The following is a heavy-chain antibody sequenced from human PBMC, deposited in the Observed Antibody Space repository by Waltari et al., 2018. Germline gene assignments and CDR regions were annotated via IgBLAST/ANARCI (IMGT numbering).Heavy chain of an antibody. CDR2: IYAGGNT. CDR3: ARAGLGSPLEWLRLFDS. CDR1: GFTVSYNY. V-gene: IGHV3-53*01. D-gene: IGHD5-12*01. Sequence: EVRLVESGGGLIQPGGSLRLSCAASGFTVSYNYMSWVRQAPGKGREWVSVIYAGGNTYDGDSVKGRFTISRDDSKSALYLAMHSLGVEDTAVYYCARAGLGSPLEWLRLFDSWGQGTLVTVSS. J-gene: IGHJ4*02.